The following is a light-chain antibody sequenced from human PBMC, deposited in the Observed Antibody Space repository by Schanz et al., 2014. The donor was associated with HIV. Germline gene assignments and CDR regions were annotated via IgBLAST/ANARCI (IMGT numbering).Light chain of an antibody. J-gene: IGKJ1*01. CDR1: QSVPNNN. CDR2: GAS. CDR3: QQYDSYPGT. V-gene: IGKV3-20*01. Sequence: EIVLTQSPGTLSLSPGERATLSCRASQSVPNNNVAWYHQKPGQAPRLLISGASSRATGIPDRFSGGGSGTDFTLTISKLEPDDSASYYCQQYDSYPGTFGQGTQVEIK.